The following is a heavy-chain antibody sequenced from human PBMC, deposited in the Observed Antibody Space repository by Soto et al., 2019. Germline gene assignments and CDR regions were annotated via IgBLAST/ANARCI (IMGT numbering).Heavy chain of an antibody. CDR3: ARGATYYDILTGYFPDYYFDY. CDR1: GGSIRSYY. J-gene: IGHJ4*02. V-gene: IGHV4-59*01. CDR2: IYYSGST. Sequence: PSETLCLTSTVSGGSIRSYYWSWIRQPPGKGLEWIGYIYYSGSTNYNPSLKSRVTISVDTSKNQFSLKLSSVTAADTAVYYCARGATYYDILTGYFPDYYFDYWGQGTLVTVSS. D-gene: IGHD3-9*01.